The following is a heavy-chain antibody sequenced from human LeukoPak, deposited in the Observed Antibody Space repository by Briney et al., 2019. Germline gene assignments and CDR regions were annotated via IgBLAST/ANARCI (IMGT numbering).Heavy chain of an antibody. CDR1: GFTFSTYN. CDR3: AREDGSRDAFDI. J-gene: IGHJ3*02. CDR2: ITSSSTYI. D-gene: IGHD1-26*01. V-gene: IGHV3-21*01. Sequence: PGGSLRLSCAASGFTFSTYNMNWVRQAPGKGLEWVSSITSSSTYIYYADSVKGRFTISRDNAKNSLYLQMNSLRAEDTAVYYCAREDGSRDAFDIWGQGTMVTVSS.